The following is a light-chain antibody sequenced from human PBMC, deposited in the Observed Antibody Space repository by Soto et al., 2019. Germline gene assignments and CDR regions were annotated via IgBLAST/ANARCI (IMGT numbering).Light chain of an antibody. J-gene: IGKJ1*01. V-gene: IGKV3-20*01. CDR3: QQYVTSSPRT. CDR1: HTISSSY. CDR2: GIS. Sequence: EIVLTQSPGTLSLSPGERATLSCRASHTISSSYLAWYQQKPGQAPRLLMYGISRRATGIPDRFSGSGSGTDFTLTITRLEPEDFAVYYCQQYVTSSPRTFGQGSNVAIK.